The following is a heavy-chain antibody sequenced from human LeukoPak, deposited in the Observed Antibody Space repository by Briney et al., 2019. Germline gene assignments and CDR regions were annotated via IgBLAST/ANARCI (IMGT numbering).Heavy chain of an antibody. D-gene: IGHD5-18*01. CDR1: GDSVSSGSYY. CDR2: IYSTGNT. Sequence: SETLSLTCTVSGDSVSSGSYYWSWIRQPPGKGLEWIGYIYSTGNTYYNPSLKSRVIISVDTSKNQFSLELNSVTAADTAVYYCARDSYSYGYGGFDYWGQGILVTVSS. J-gene: IGHJ4*02. V-gene: IGHV4-30-4*08. CDR3: ARDSYSYGYGGFDY.